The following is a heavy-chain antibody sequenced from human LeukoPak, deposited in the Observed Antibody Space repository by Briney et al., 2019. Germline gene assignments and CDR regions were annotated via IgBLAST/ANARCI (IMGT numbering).Heavy chain of an antibody. CDR1: GGSISSYY. CDR3: ARDSGTTGEVKFDP. J-gene: IGHJ5*02. V-gene: IGHV4-4*07. D-gene: IGHD3-10*01. CDR2: IYSSGST. Sequence: SETLSLTCTVSGGSISSYYWSWIRQPAGKGLEWIGRIYSSGSTTYNPSLKSRVTMSVDTSKNQFSLKVTSVTAADTAMCYCARDSGTTGEVKFDPWGQGTLVTVSS.